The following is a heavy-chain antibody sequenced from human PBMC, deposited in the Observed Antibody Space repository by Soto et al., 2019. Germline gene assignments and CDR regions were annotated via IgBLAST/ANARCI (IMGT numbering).Heavy chain of an antibody. CDR2: IIPIFGTA. Sequence: QVQLVQSGAEVKKPGSSVKVSCKASGGTFSSYAISWVRQAPGQGLEWMGGIIPIFGTANYAQKFQGRVTITADESTSTAYMEVNSLRSEDTAVYYCARDHSFYGSGNYYNLDYWGQETLVTASS. CDR1: GGTFSSYA. J-gene: IGHJ4*02. V-gene: IGHV1-69*01. CDR3: ARDHSFYGSGNYYNLDY. D-gene: IGHD3-10*01.